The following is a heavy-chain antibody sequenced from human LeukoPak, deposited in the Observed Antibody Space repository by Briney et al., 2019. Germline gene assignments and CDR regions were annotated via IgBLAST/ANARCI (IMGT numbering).Heavy chain of an antibody. D-gene: IGHD2-2*01. CDR1: GGSFSGYY. V-gene: IGHV4-34*01. CDR3: ARAKFSGYCSSTSCQKGYWFDP. CDR2: INHSGST. Sequence: SETLSLTCAVYGGSFSGYYWSWIRQPPGKGLEWIGEINHSGSTSYNPSLKSRVTISVDTSKNQFSLKLSSVTAADTAVYYCARAKFSGYCSSTSCQKGYWFDPWGQGTLVTVSS. J-gene: IGHJ5*02.